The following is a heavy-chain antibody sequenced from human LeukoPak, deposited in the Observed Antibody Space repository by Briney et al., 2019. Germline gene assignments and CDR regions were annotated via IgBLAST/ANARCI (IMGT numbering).Heavy chain of an antibody. J-gene: IGHJ4*02. CDR3: AKDRQGDYGDFDSPDY. CDR1: RFTFSNYG. V-gene: IGHV3-30*18. D-gene: IGHD4-17*01. CDR2: MSCGGGNK. Sequence: GRSLRFSCAASRFTFSNYGMHWVRPAPGQGLEGGAVMSCGGGNKYYADSVKGRFSISRDNSKNTLYLQVNSLRTEDTAVYYCAKDRQGDYGDFDSPDYWGQGTLVTVSS.